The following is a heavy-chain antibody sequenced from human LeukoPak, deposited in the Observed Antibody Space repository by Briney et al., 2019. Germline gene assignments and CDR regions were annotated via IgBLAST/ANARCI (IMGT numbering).Heavy chain of an antibody. Sequence: PGGSLRLSCAVSGFTVSDIYMSWVRQAPGKGLEWVSYISSSSSYTNYADSVKGRFTISRDNAKNSLYLQMNSLRADDTAVYYCARSGSHDYWDQGTLVIVTS. D-gene: IGHD1-26*01. CDR2: ISSSSSYT. V-gene: IGHV3-11*03. CDR3: ARSGSHDY. J-gene: IGHJ4*02. CDR1: GFTVSDIY.